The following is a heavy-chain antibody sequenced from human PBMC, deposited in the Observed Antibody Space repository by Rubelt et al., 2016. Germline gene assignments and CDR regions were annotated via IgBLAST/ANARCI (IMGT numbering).Heavy chain of an antibody. CDR2: ISYDGSNE. J-gene: IGHJ2*01. D-gene: IGHD1-26*01. Sequence: LEWVTVISYDGSNEYYADSVKGRFTISRETSKNTLYLQMTSLRVKATAVYYCARVEGGTYYDRYVDLWGRGTLVTVSS. CDR3: ARVEGGTYYDRYVDL. V-gene: IGHV3-30*04.